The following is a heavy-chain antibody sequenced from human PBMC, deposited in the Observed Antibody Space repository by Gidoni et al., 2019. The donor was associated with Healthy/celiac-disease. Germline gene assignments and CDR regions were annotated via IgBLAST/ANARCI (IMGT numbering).Heavy chain of an antibody. J-gene: IGHJ4*02. CDR2: IWYDGSNK. V-gene: IGHV3-33*01. Sequence: QVQLVESGGGVVQPGRSLRLSCAASGFTFSSYGMHWVRQAPGKGLEWVAVIWYDGSNKYYADSVKGRFTISRDNSKNTLYLQMNSLRAEDTAVYYCAREFPHYYDSSGYITPFDYWGQGTLVTVSS. D-gene: IGHD3-22*01. CDR3: AREFPHYYDSSGYITPFDY. CDR1: GFTFSSYG.